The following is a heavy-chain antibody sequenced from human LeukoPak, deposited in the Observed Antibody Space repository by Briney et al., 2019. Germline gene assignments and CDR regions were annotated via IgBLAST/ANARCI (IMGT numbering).Heavy chain of an antibody. CDR1: GFTFNSYG. J-gene: IGHJ4*02. CDR2: ISHGGTNK. CDR3: AVIYGSGSYFLDY. D-gene: IGHD3-10*01. V-gene: IGHV3-30*03. Sequence: GGSLRLSCAASGFTFNSYGMHWVRQAPGRGLEWVAVISHGGTNKYYADSVKGRFTISRDNSKNTLYLQMNSLRAEDTAVYYCAVIYGSGSYFLDYWGQGTLVTVSS.